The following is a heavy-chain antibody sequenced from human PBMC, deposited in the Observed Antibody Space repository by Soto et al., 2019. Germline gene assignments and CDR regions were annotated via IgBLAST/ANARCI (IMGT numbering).Heavy chain of an antibody. V-gene: IGHV3-15*07. CDR3: TTDPRRYCSSTSWHVGY. Sequence: EVQLVESGGGLVKPGGSLRLSCTASGFPFTNAWMNWVRQTPGKGLEWVGRVKSKSNGGTMEYAAPVKGRFSISRDDSKNMVYLQMKGLKTEDTAVYYWTTDPRRYCSSTSWHVGYWGQGTLVSVSS. CDR2: VKSKSNGGTM. CDR1: GFPFTNAW. D-gene: IGHD2-2*01. J-gene: IGHJ4*02.